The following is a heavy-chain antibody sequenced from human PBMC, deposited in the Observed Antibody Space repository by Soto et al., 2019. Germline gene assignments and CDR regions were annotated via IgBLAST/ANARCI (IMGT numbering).Heavy chain of an antibody. CDR1: GGSFSGYY. J-gene: IGHJ3*02. D-gene: IGHD3-3*01. V-gene: IGHV4-34*01. Sequence: QVQLQQWGAGLLKPSETLSLTCAVYGGSFSGYYWSWIRQPPGKGLGWIGEINHNGSTNYNPSLKCRVTISVDPSKSQFSLKLSSVTAADTAVYYCARLALRFHGAFDIWGQGTMVPVSS. CDR3: ARLALRFHGAFDI. CDR2: INHNGST.